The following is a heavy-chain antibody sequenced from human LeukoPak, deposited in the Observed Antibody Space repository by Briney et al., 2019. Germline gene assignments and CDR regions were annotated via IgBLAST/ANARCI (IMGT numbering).Heavy chain of an antibody. CDR2: IYYSGST. Sequence: SETLSLTCTVSGDSIRRTNYYWGWIRQPPGKGLEWIGSIYYSGSTYCNPSLKSRVTISVDTSKNQFSLKLSSVTASDTAVYYCAMNSLHSICNWFDPWGRGTLVTASS. D-gene: IGHD4-11*01. J-gene: IGHJ5*02. CDR1: GDSIRRTNYY. CDR3: AMNSLHSICNWFDP. V-gene: IGHV4-39*01.